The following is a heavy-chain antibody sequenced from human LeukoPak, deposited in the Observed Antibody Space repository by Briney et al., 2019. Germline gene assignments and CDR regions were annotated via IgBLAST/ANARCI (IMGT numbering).Heavy chain of an antibody. CDR1: GFIFSDVW. V-gene: IGHV3-15*01. Sequence: GGSLRLSCAGSGFIFSDVWMRWVRQAPGKGLEWVARIKTKAEGGTIDYAAPVKGRFIISRDDSEKRLDLQMSSLKSEDTGVYYCTTDLDYWGQGTLVTVSS. J-gene: IGHJ4*02. CDR3: TTDLDY. CDR2: IKTKAEGGTI.